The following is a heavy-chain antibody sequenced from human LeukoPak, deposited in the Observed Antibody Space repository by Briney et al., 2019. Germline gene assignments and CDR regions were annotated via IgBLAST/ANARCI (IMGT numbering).Heavy chain of an antibody. Sequence: SETLSLTCTVSGGSISSSSYYWGWIRQPPGKGLEWIGSIYYSGSTYYNPSLRSRVTISVDTSKNQFSLKLSSVTAADTAVYYCARVYGSGSYYNGYYYYYMDVWGKGTTVTVSS. CDR1: GGSISSSSYY. J-gene: IGHJ6*03. CDR3: ARVYGSGSYYNGYYYYYMDV. D-gene: IGHD3-10*01. CDR2: IYYSGST. V-gene: IGHV4-39*01.